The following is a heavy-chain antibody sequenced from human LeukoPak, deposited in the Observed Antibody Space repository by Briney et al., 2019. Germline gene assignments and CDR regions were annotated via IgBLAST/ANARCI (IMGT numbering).Heavy chain of an antibody. J-gene: IGHJ6*03. CDR1: GGSISSGSYY. CDR2: IYTSGST. V-gene: IGHV4-61*02. CDR3: ARVESGSYSYYYYYMDV. Sequence: PSETLSLTCTVSGGSISSGSYYWSWIRQPAGKGLEWIGRIYTSGSTNYSPSLKSRVTISVDTSKNQFSLKLSSVTAADTAVYYCARVESGSYSYYYYYMDVWGKGTTVTVSS. D-gene: IGHD1-26*01.